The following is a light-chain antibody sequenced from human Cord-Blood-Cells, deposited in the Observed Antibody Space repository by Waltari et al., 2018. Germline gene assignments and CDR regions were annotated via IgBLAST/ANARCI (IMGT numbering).Light chain of an antibody. J-gene: IGKJ1*01. CDR2: DAS. V-gene: IGKV3-11*01. Sequence: EIVLTQSPATLSLSPGERATLSCRASQSVNSYLAWYQQKPGQAPRLLISDASNRATGIPARFSGSGSGTDFTLTISSLEPEDFAVYYCQQRSNWPPWTFGQGTKVEIK. CDR3: QQRSNWPPWT. CDR1: QSVNSY.